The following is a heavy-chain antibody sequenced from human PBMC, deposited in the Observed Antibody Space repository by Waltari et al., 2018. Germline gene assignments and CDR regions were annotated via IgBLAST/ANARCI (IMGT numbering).Heavy chain of an antibody. CDR1: GVSVDNIH. CDR2: LYSGGYL. J-gene: IGHJ6*02. CDR3: ARDLGWMDV. V-gene: IGHV3-53*01. D-gene: IGHD6-19*01. Sequence: EVQLVESGGGLIQPGGSLRLSCAASGVSVDNIHMSWVRQARGKGLEWVSVLYSGGYLEYADSVKGRFTISRDTSTNTLYLRMNSLRADDTAVYFCARDLGWMDVWGQGTTVTVSS.